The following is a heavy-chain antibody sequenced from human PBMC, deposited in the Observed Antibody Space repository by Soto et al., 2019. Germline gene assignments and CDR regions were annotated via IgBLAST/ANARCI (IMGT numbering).Heavy chain of an antibody. CDR1: GYTLTELS. D-gene: IGHD3-9*01. CDR3: ATNLEGNYDILTGPSGI. CDR2: FDPEDGET. V-gene: IGHV1-24*01. J-gene: IGHJ3*02. Sequence: ASVKVSCKVSGYTLTELSMHWVRQAPGKGLEWMGGFDPEDGETIYAQKFQGRVTMTEDTSTDTAYMELSSLRSEDTAVYYCATNLEGNYDILTGPSGIWGQGTMVTVSS.